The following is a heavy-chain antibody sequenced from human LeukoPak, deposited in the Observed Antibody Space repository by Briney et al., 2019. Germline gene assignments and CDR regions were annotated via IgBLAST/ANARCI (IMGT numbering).Heavy chain of an antibody. CDR3: AKGGRTVSYLDY. CDR2: ISGSGGST. V-gene: IGHV3-23*01. J-gene: IGHJ4*02. CDR1: GFTFSIYA. D-gene: IGHD3/OR15-3a*01. Sequence: GRSLGLSCAASGFTFSIYAVSWVRQAPGKGLEWVSVISGSGGSTYYADSVKGRFTISRDNSKNTLYLQMNSLRAEDTAVYYCAKGGRTVSYLDYWGQGTLVTVSS.